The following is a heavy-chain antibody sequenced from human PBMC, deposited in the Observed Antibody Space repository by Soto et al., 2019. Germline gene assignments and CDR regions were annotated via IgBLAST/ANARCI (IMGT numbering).Heavy chain of an antibody. CDR2: ISAYNGNT. Sequence: ASVKVYCKASGYTFTSYGISWVRQAPGQGLEWMGWISAYNGNTNYAQKLQGRVTMTTDTSTSTAYMELRSLRSDDTAVYYCARDGEGYCTNGVCYSDYWGQGTLVTVSS. CDR3: ARDGEGYCTNGVCYSDY. J-gene: IGHJ4*02. CDR1: GYTFTSYG. V-gene: IGHV1-18*01. D-gene: IGHD2-8*01.